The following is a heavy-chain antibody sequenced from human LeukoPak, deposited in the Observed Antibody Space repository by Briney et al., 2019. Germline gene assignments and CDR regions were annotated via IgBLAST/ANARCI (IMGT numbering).Heavy chain of an antibody. D-gene: IGHD4-17*01. CDR2: INPNSGGT. CDR1: GYTFTGYY. CDR3: ARADYGDYVEGFDY. J-gene: IGHJ4*02. V-gene: IGHV1-2*06. Sequence: GASVKVSCKASGYTFTGYYMHWVRQAPGQGLEWMGRINPNSGGTNYAQKFQGRVTMTRDTSISTAYMELSRLRSDDTAVYCCARADYGDYVEGFDYWGQGTLVTVSS.